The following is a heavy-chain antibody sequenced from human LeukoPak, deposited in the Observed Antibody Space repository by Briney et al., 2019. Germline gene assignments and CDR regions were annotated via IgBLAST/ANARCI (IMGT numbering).Heavy chain of an antibody. J-gene: IGHJ3*02. V-gene: IGHV4-39*01. CDR1: GGSISSSSYY. CDR3: ARHAPANSHSYYYDSSGYNPAFGI. D-gene: IGHD3-22*01. Sequence: LETLSLTCTVSGGSISSSSYYWGWIRQPPGKGLEWIGSIYYSGSTYYNPSLKSRVTISVDTSKNQFSLKLSSVTAADTAVYYCARHAPANSHSYYYDSSGYNPAFGIWGQGTMVTVSS. CDR2: IYYSGST.